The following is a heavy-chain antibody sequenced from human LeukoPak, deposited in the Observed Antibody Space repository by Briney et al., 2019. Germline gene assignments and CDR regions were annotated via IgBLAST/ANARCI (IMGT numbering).Heavy chain of an antibody. CDR3: IRTLIVATSPYMDV. V-gene: IGHV3-74*01. CDR1: GFIFSHYA. J-gene: IGHJ6*03. D-gene: IGHD5-12*01. Sequence: GGSLRLSCATSGFIFSHYAMHWVRQAPGKGLVWVSRVNSDGTGTTYADSVEGRFTISRDNAKNTVYLQMHSLRAEDTAIYYCIRTLIVATSPYMDVWGKGTTVTVSS. CDR2: VNSDGTGT.